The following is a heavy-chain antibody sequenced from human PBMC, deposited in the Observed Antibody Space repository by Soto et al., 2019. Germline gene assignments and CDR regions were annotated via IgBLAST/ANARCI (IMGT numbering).Heavy chain of an antibody. Sequence: GGSLRLSCAASGFTFSSYAMHWVRQAPGKGLEYVSAISSNGGSTYYANSVKGRFTISRDNSKNTLYLQMGSLRAEDMAVYYCAREKLTIFGENYFDYWGQGTLVTVSS. V-gene: IGHV3-64*01. CDR2: ISSNGGST. D-gene: IGHD3-3*01. J-gene: IGHJ4*02. CDR3: AREKLTIFGENYFDY. CDR1: GFTFSSYA.